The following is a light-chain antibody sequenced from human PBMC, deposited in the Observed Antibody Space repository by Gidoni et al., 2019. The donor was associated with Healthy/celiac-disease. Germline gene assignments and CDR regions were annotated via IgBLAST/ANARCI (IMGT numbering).Light chain of an antibody. Sequence: DIVMTQSPLSLPVTPGECLSLLHSNGYNYLDWYLQKPGQSPQLLIDLGSNRASGVPDRFSGSGSGTDFTLKISRVEAEDVGVYYCMQALQTPTFGQGTKVEIK. CDR2: LGS. CDR1: LSLLHSNGYNY. V-gene: IGKV2-28*01. CDR3: MQALQTPT. J-gene: IGKJ1*01.